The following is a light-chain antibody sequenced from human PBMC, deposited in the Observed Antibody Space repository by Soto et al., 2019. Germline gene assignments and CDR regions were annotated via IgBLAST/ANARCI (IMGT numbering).Light chain of an antibody. V-gene: IGLV2-14*01. CDR2: EVV. Sequence: QSVLTQPASVSGSPGQSINISCTATSGDIGGYNSVSWYQQHPGKAPKLLISEVVTRPSGGSNRFSGSKSGNTASLTIYGLHADDEADNYCSSFTSSSTWVFGEGTKLTVL. J-gene: IGLJ3*02. CDR3: SSFTSSSTWV. CDR1: SGDIGGYNS.